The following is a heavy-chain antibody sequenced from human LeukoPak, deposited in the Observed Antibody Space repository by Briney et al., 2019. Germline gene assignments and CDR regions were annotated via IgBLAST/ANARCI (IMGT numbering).Heavy chain of an antibody. J-gene: IGHJ4*02. D-gene: IGHD3-10*01. CDR1: GSTFSSYA. CDR3: AKSLYFGSGSLHY. V-gene: IGHV3-23*01. Sequence: GGSLRLSCAASGSTFSSYAISWVRQAPGKGLEWVSGISGSADNTYYADSVKGRFTISRDNSKNTLYLQMNSLRAEDAAVYSCAKSLYFGSGSLHYWGQGTLVTVSS. CDR2: ISGSADNT.